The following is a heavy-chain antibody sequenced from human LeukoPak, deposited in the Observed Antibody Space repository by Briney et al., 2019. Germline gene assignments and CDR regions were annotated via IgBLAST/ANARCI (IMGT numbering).Heavy chain of an antibody. V-gene: IGHV1-8*01. CDR2: MNPNSGNT. CDR3: ARSIAPVRKRARGFDP. D-gene: IGHD6-6*01. Sequence: ASVKVSCKASGYTFTSYDINWVRQATGQGLEWMGWMNPNSGNTGYAQKFQGRVTMTRNTSISTAYMELSSLRSEDTAVYYCARSIAPVRKRARGFDPWGQGTLVTVSS. J-gene: IGHJ5*02. CDR1: GYTFTSYD.